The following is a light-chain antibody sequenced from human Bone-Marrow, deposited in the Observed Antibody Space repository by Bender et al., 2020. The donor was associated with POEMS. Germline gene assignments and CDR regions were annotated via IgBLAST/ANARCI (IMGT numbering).Light chain of an antibody. CDR3: QSYDSVDFYV. J-gene: IGLJ1*01. CDR1: SGSIASNY. Sequence: FMLTQPHSVSESPGKTVIISCTRSSGSIASNYVQWYQQRPDSSPTIVIFEDDHRPSGVPDRFSDSIDSSSNSASLIISGLQTEDEADYYCQSYDSVDFYVFGTGTHVTVL. CDR2: EDD. V-gene: IGLV6-57*01.